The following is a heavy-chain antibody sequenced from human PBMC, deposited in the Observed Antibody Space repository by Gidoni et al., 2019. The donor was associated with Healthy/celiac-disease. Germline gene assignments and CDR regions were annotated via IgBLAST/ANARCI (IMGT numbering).Heavy chain of an antibody. D-gene: IGHD3-9*01. J-gene: IGHJ5*02. V-gene: IGHV4-34*01. CDR3: ARGRAYYDILTGYYRGFLNWFDP. CDR1: GGSFSGYS. CDR2: INHSGST. Sequence: QVQLQQWGAGLLKPSETLSLTCAVYGGSFSGYSWSWIRQPPGKGLEWFGEINHSGSTNYNPSLKSRVTISVDTSKNQFSLKLSSVTAADTAVYYCARGRAYYDILTGYYRGFLNWFDPWGQGTLVTVSS.